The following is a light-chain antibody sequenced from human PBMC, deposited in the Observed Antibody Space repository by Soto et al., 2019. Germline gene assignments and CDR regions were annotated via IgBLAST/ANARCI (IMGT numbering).Light chain of an antibody. CDR1: SSDVGAYNY. Sequence: QSVLTQPRSVSGSPGQTVTVSCTGTSSDVGAYNYVSWYRHHPGNAPKFLIYDVSRRPSGVPDRFSASKSGNTASLTISGLQAEYEADYYCSSYAGSYTWVFGGGTKLTVL. J-gene: IGLJ3*02. CDR2: DVS. CDR3: SSYAGSYTWV. V-gene: IGLV2-11*01.